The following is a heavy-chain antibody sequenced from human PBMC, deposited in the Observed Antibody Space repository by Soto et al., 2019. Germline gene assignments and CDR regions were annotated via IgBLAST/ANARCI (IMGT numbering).Heavy chain of an antibody. D-gene: IGHD3-10*01. V-gene: IGHV4-34*01. Sequence: SETLSLTCAVYGGSFSGYYLSWIRQPPGKGLEWIGEINHSGSTNYNPSLKSRVTISVDTSKDQFSLKLSSVTAADTAVYYCARRPRDSRYGYFFDYWGQGTLVTSPQ. J-gene: IGHJ4*02. CDR2: INHSGST. CDR1: GGSFSGYY. CDR3: ARRPRDSRYGYFFDY.